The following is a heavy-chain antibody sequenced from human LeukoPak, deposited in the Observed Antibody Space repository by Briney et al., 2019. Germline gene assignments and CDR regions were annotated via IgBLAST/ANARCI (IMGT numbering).Heavy chain of an antibody. D-gene: IGHD6-13*01. J-gene: IGHJ4*02. CDR1: GYTFTSYD. CDR3: ARRIAAAGTKGFDY. CDR2: MNPNSGNT. V-gene: IGHV1-8*01. Sequence: ASVKVSCKASGYTFTSYDINWVRQATGQGLEWMGWMNPNSGNTGYAQKFQGRVTMTRNTSISTAYMELSSLRAEDTAVYYCARRIAAAGTKGFDYWGQGTLVTVSS.